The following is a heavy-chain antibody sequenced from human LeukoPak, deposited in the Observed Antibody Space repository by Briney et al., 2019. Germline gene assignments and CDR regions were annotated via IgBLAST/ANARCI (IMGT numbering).Heavy chain of an antibody. D-gene: IGHD3-10*01. CDR1: GFSFTDYH. V-gene: IGHV3-11*01. CDR2: ISSSGSTI. CDR3: AIDPYGSGFDY. J-gene: IGHJ4*02. Sequence: GGSLRLSCAASGFSFTDYHMTWIRQAPGKGLEWVSYISSSGSTIYYADSVKGRFTISRDNAKNSLYLQMNSLRAEDTAVYYCAIDPYGSGFDYWGQGTLVTVSS.